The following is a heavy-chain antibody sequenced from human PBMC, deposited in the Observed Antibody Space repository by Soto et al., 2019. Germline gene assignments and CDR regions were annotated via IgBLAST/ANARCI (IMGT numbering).Heavy chain of an antibody. D-gene: IGHD5-18*01. CDR3: AREAADTTMVYYYYYYGLDV. J-gene: IGHJ6*02. CDR2: TSYDGVNK. V-gene: IGHV3-30-3*01. CDR1: GFIFSSFT. Sequence: PGGSLRLSCAASGFIFSSFTTHWVRQAPGKGLEWVAVTSYDGVNKYYADSVKGRFTISRDNSKNTVYLQMSSLRAEDTAVYYCAREAADTTMVYYYYYYGLDVWGQGTTVTVSS.